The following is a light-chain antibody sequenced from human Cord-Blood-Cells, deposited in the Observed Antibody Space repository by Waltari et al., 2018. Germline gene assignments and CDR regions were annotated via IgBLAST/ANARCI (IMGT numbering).Light chain of an antibody. CDR2: WAS. V-gene: IGKV4-1*01. J-gene: IGKJ1*01. CDR1: QSVLYSSNNKNY. Sequence: DIVMTQSPDSLAVSLGETAPIHCKSSQSVLYSSNNKNYLAWYQQKPGQPPKLLIYWASTRESGVPDRFSGSGSGTDFTLTISSLQAEDVAVYYCQQYYSTPTFGQGTKVEIK. CDR3: QQYYSTPT.